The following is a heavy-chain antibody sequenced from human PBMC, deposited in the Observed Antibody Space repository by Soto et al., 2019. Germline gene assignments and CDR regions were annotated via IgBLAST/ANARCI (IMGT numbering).Heavy chain of an antibody. J-gene: IGHJ4*02. CDR3: AKLLGYYDSSGYPDY. V-gene: IGHV3-74*01. D-gene: IGHD3-22*01. CDR1: GFSFSSFA. CDR2: IDTDGSTT. Sequence: GGSLRLSCEASGFSFSSFAMNWVRQAPGRGLVWVSRIDTDGSTTSYADFAKGRFTISRDNSKNTLYLQMNSLRAEDTAVYYCAKLLGYYDSSGYPDYWGQGTLVTVSS.